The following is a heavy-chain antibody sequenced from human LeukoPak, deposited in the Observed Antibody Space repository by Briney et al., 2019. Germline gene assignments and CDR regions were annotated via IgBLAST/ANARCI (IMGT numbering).Heavy chain of an antibody. D-gene: IGHD4-17*01. V-gene: IGHV1-69*13. J-gene: IGHJ5*02. CDR1: VGTFNKYA. Sequence: GASVTVSFKSSVGTFNKYAISWVRQAPGQGREWMGGIIPIFGTANYPQNFQGRLTITADESTSTAYMELSSLRSEDTAVYYCARRGNDYGDYWFDPWGQGTLVTVSS. CDR2: IIPIFGTA. CDR3: ARRGNDYGDYWFDP.